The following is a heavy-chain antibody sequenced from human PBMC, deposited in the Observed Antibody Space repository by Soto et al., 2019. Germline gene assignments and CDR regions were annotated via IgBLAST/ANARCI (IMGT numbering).Heavy chain of an antibody. CDR2: IYPGDSDT. CDR1: GYSFTSYW. Sequence: GESLKIACKGSGYSFTSYWIGWVRQMPGKGLEWMGIIYPGDSDTRYSPSFQGQVTISADKSISTAYLQWSSLKASDTAMYYCARLSGCSSTSCYTHMDVWGQGTTVTVSS. D-gene: IGHD2-2*02. V-gene: IGHV5-51*01. J-gene: IGHJ6*02. CDR3: ARLSGCSSTSCYTHMDV.